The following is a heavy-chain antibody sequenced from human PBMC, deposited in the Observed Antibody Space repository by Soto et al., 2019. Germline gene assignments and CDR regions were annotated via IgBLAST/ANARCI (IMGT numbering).Heavy chain of an antibody. CDR2: INPNSGGT. D-gene: IGHD4-17*01. CDR1: GYTFTGYY. V-gene: IGHV1-2*04. J-gene: IGHJ1*01. CDR3: ARGSYGDYVLQYFQH. Sequence: GASVKVSCKASGYTFTGYYMHWVRQAPGQGLEWMGWINPNSGGTNYAQKLQGWVTMTRDTSISTAYMELSRLRSDDTAVYYCARGSYGDYVLQYFQHWGQGTLVTVSS.